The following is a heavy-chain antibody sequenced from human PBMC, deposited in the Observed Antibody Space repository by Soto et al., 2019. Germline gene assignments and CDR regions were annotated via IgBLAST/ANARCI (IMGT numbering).Heavy chain of an antibody. D-gene: IGHD3-9*01. V-gene: IGHV1-46*01. J-gene: IGHJ4*02. CDR3: ARGLGLGDC. Sequence: QVQLVQSGAEVKKPGAAVKVSCKASGYTFSSYYIHWVRQAPGQGLEWIGIINPNGGSTNYAQNFKGSLTVTRDTSPATVYMDLSALTSEDTAMYYCARGLGLGDCWGQGTLVTVSS. CDR1: GYTFSSYY. CDR2: INPNGGST.